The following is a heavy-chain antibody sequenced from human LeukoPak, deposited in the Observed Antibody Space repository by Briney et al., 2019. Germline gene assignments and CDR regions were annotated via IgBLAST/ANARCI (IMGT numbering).Heavy chain of an antibody. J-gene: IGHJ4*02. CDR2: ISYDGSNK. CDR3: VKGRTRGD. CDR1: GFTFSSYG. Sequence: GGSLRLSCAASGFTFSSYGMHWVRQAPGKGLEWVAVISYDGSNKYYADSVKGRFTVSRDNSKNTLYLQMNSLRAEDTAVYYCVKGRTRGDWGQGTLVTVSS. D-gene: IGHD3-10*01. V-gene: IGHV3-30*18.